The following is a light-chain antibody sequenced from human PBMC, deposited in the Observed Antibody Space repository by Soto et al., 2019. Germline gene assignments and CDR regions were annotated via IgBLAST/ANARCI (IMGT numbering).Light chain of an antibody. CDR2: GAS. J-gene: IGKJ2*01. CDR1: QIVSSSY. V-gene: IGKV3D-20*02. Sequence: EIVLTQSPGTLSLSPGERATLSCRASQIVSSSYLAWYQQKPGQAPRLLIYGASSRATGIPDKFSGSGSGTDFTLTISRLEPEDFAVYYCQQRNAWPRNTFGQGTKLQI. CDR3: QQRNAWPRNT.